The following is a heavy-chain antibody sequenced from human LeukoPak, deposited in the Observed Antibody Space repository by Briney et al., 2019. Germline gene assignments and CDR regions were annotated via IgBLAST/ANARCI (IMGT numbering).Heavy chain of an antibody. CDR2: INPDSGGT. J-gene: IGHJ4*02. Sequence: GASVKVSCKASGYTFTGYYMHWVRQAPGQGLEWMGWINPDSGGTNYAQKFQGRVTMTRDTSISTAYMELSRLRSDDTAVYYCARELKVVVVPAAIPGYWGQGTLVPGSS. V-gene: IGHV1-2*02. D-gene: IGHD2-2*01. CDR3: ARELKVVVVPAAIPGY. CDR1: GYTFTGYY.